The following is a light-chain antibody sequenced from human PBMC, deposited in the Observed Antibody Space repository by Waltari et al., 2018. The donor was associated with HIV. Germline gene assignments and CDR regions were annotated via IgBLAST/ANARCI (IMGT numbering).Light chain of an antibody. Sequence: QSALTQPASVSGFPGQSIPISCTGSSSDVGGYNYVSWYQQFPGKAPNPLIFEVSNRPSGVSDRFSGSKSGNTASLTISGLQAEDEADYYCNSYATSNIVVFGGGTKVTVL. CDR1: SSDVGGYNY. CDR2: EVS. CDR3: NSYATSNIVV. V-gene: IGLV2-14*01. J-gene: IGLJ2*01.